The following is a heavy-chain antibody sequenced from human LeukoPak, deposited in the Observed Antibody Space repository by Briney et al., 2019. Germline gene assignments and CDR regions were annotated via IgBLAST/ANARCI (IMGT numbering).Heavy chain of an antibody. CDR2: IYYSGST. CDR1: GGSISSGGYY. V-gene: IGHV4-31*03. J-gene: IGHJ3*02. Sequence: PSETLSLTCTVSGGSISSGGYYWSWIRQHPGKGLEWIGYIYYSGSTYYNPSLKSRVTISVDTSKNQFSLKLSSVTAADTAVYYCARVNGSGYHDAFDIWGQGTMVTVPS. CDR3: ARVNGSGYHDAFDI. D-gene: IGHD3-22*01.